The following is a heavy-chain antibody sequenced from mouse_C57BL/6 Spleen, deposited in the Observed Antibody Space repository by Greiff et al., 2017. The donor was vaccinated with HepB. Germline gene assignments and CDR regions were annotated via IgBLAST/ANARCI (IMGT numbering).Heavy chain of an antibody. CDR2: IRNKANGYTT. CDR3: ARYHGSSYGYFDV. D-gene: IGHD1-1*01. J-gene: IGHJ1*03. CDR1: GVTFTDYY. Sequence: CAASGVTFTDYYMSWVRQPPGKALEWLGFIRNKANGYTTEYSASVKGRFTISRDNSQSILYLQMNALRAEDSATYSCARYHGSSYGYFDVWGTGTTVTVSS. V-gene: IGHV7-3*01.